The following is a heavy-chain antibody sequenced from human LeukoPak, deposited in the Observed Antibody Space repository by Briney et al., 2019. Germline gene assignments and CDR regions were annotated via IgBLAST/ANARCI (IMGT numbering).Heavy chain of an antibody. CDR2: INHSGST. D-gene: IGHD6-19*01. J-gene: IGHJ4*02. CDR1: GGSFSGYY. CDR3: ARGVAVSSSGWYNY. V-gene: IGHV4-34*01. Sequence: SETLSLTCAVYGGSFSGYYWSWIRQPPGKGLEWIGEINHSGSTNYNPSLKSRVTISVDTSKNQFSLKLSSVTAADTAVYYCARGVAVSSSGWYNYWGQGTLVTVSS.